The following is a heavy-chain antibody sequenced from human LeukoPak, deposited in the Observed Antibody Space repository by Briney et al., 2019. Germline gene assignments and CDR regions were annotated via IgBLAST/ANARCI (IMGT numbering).Heavy chain of an antibody. Sequence: GGSLRLSCAASGFTFDDYDVSWVRQAPGKGLEWVSGINWNGGSTGYADSVKGRFTISRDNAKNSLYLQMNSLRAEDTALYYCAREAEYTYYYDSSGYSAYYFDYWGQGTLVTVSS. CDR1: GFTFDDYD. V-gene: IGHV3-20*04. J-gene: IGHJ4*02. D-gene: IGHD3-22*01. CDR3: AREAEYTYYYDSSGYSAYYFDY. CDR2: INWNGGST.